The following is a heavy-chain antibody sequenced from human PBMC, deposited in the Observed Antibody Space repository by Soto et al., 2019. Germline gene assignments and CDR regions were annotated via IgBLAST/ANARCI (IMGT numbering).Heavy chain of an antibody. D-gene: IGHD4-17*01. V-gene: IGHV3-74*01. J-gene: IGHJ5*02. CDR3: ARAAYGEYWFHP. CDR1: GFTFSAYW. CDR2: INGDGRTT. Sequence: EVQLVESGGGVVPPGGSLRLSCAASGFTFSAYWMHWVRQAPGKGLMWVSRINGDGRTTSYADSVKGRFTISRENAKNTLYLQMNSLRAEDTAVYYCARAAYGEYWFHPWGQGTLVTVSS.